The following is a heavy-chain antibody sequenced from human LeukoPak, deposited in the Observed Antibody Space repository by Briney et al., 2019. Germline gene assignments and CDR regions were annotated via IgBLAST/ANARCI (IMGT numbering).Heavy chain of an antibody. V-gene: IGHV3-11*01. CDR3: AKPRGSGYVTQGFDY. CDR1: GFTFSDYY. D-gene: IGHD5-12*01. CDR2: ISSSGSTI. Sequence: PGGSLRLSCAASGFTFSDYYMTWIRQAPGKGLEWVSYISSSGSTIYYADSVKGRFTISRDNAKTSLYLQMNSLRAEDTAVYYCAKPRGSGYVTQGFDYWGQGTLVTVSS. J-gene: IGHJ4*02.